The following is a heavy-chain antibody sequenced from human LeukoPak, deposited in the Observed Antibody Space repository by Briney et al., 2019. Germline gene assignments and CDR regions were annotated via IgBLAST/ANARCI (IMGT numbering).Heavy chain of an antibody. CDR2: IYHSGST. Sequence: SETLSLTCTVSGGSISSGGYYWSWIRQPPGKGLEWIGYIYHSGSTYYNPSLKSRVTISVDRSKNQFSLKLSSVTAADTAVYYCARDEGNDYGDYAYWGQGTLVTVSS. J-gene: IGHJ4*02. D-gene: IGHD4-17*01. CDR3: ARDEGNDYGDYAY. CDR1: GGSISSGGYY. V-gene: IGHV4-30-2*01.